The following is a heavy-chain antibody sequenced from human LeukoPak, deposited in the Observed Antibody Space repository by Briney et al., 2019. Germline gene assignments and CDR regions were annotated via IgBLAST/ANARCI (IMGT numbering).Heavy chain of an antibody. CDR3: GRGGIAAAASGIDY. J-gene: IGHJ4*02. CDR1: GGSISSGGYS. D-gene: IGHD6-13*01. Sequence: SETLSLTCAVSGGSISSGGYSWSWIGHPPGKALGWIGYIYQNGNTYYNPSLKSRVTISVDRSKNQFSLNLSSVTAADTAVYYCGRGGIAAAASGIDYWGQGTLVAVSS. CDR2: IYQNGNT. V-gene: IGHV4-30-2*01.